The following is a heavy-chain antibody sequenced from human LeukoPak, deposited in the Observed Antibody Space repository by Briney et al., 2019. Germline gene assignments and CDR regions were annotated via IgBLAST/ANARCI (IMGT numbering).Heavy chain of an antibody. D-gene: IGHD3-10*01. J-gene: IGHJ4*02. Sequence: SETLSLTCTVSGGSISSDNYYWGWIRQPPGKGLEWIGSIYYSGATYYNPSLKSRVTISVDTSKNQFSLKLSSVTAADTALYYCAKHYMGSSYNHGLDCWGQGTLVTVSS. CDR3: AKHYMGSSYNHGLDC. V-gene: IGHV4-39*01. CDR2: IYYSGAT. CDR1: GGSISSDNYY.